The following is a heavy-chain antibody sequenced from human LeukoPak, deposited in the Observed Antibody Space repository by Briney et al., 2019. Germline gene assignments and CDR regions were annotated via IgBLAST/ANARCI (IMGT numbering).Heavy chain of an antibody. V-gene: IGHV3-23*01. Sequence: GGSLRLSCAASGYTFSNYAMNWVRQAPGKGLEWVSGISGSGTNTDYIDSVKGRFTVSRDNSKNTLYLQMSSLRAEDTAVYYCAKSTGPNFGKGGYFDYWGQGTLVTVSS. CDR2: ISGSGTNT. CDR1: GYTFSNYA. J-gene: IGHJ4*02. CDR3: AKSTGPNFGKGGYFDY. D-gene: IGHD3-3*01.